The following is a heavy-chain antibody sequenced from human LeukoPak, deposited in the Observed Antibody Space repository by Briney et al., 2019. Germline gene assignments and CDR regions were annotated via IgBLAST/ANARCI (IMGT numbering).Heavy chain of an antibody. Sequence: SVKVSCKASGGTFSSYAISWVRQARGQGLEWMGGIIPIFGTANYAQKFQGRVTITTDESTSTAYMELSSLRSEDTAVYYCARDYFEYDFWSGQGDWGQGTLVTVSS. CDR1: GGTFSSYA. CDR3: ARDYFEYDFWSGQGD. CDR2: IIPIFGTA. J-gene: IGHJ4*02. D-gene: IGHD3-3*01. V-gene: IGHV1-69*05.